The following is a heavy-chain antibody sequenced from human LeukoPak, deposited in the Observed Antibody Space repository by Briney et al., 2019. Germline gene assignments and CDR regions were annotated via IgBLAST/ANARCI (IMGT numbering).Heavy chain of an antibody. Sequence: PGGSLRLSCAASGFTFSSYWMSWVRQAPGKGLEWVANIKQDGSEKYYVDSVKGRFTISRDNAKNSLYLQMNSLRAEDTAVYYCTTASTYYYDSSGYSWGQGTLVTVSS. V-gene: IGHV3-7*03. CDR1: GFTFSSYW. J-gene: IGHJ5*02. CDR2: IKQDGSEK. CDR3: TTASTYYYDSSGYS. D-gene: IGHD3-22*01.